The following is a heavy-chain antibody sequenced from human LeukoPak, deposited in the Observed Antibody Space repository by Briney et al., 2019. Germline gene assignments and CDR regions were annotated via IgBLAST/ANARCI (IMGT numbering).Heavy chain of an antibody. J-gene: IGHJ6*03. CDR1: GFTFSSYA. D-gene: IGHD2-8*01. CDR2: ISGSGGST. CDR3: AKVVGNIVLMVYARYYYYMDV. V-gene: IGHV3-23*01. Sequence: PGGSLRLSCAASGFTFSSYAMSWVRQAPGKGLEWVSAISGSGGSTYYADSVKGRFTISRYNSKNTLYLQMNSLRAEDTAVYYCAKVVGNIVLMVYARYYYYMDVWGKGTTVTVSS.